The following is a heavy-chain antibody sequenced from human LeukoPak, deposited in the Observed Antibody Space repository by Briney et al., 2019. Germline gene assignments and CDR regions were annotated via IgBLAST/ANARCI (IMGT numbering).Heavy chain of an antibody. CDR1: GFTFSSYG. Sequence: GGSLRLSRAASGFTFSSYGMHWVRQAPGKGLEWVAVIWYDGSNKYYADSVKGRFTISRDNSENTLYLQMNSLRAEDTAVYYCAREGYYYDSSGYHFDYWGQGTLVTVSS. CDR3: AREGYYYDSSGYHFDY. D-gene: IGHD3-22*01. J-gene: IGHJ4*02. CDR2: IWYDGSNK. V-gene: IGHV3-33*01.